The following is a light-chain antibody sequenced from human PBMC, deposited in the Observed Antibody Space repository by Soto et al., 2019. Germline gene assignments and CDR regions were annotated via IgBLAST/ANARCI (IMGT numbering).Light chain of an antibody. CDR2: GAS. CDR1: QSVSSSY. V-gene: IGKV3-20*01. Sequence: EIVLTQSPGTLSLSPGERATLSCRASQSVSSSYLAWYQHNPRQAPRLLIYGASSTATGSPDRFSGSGSGTDFPLTISRREPEDFEVYYCQQYGSSPRYTFGQGTKLEIK. J-gene: IGKJ2*01. CDR3: QQYGSSPRYT.